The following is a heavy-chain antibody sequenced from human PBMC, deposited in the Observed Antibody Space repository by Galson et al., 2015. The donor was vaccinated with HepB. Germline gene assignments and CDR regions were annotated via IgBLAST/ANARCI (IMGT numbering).Heavy chain of an antibody. Sequence: SLRLSCAASGFTFSSYGMRWVRQAPGKGLEWVAVIWYDGSNKYYADSVKGRFTISRDNSKNTLYLQMNSLRAEDTAVYYCARDSSDYSYYYGMDVWGQGTTVTVSS. V-gene: IGHV3-33*01. CDR3: ARDSSDYSYYYGMDV. J-gene: IGHJ6*02. D-gene: IGHD4-11*01. CDR2: IWYDGSNK. CDR1: GFTFSSYG.